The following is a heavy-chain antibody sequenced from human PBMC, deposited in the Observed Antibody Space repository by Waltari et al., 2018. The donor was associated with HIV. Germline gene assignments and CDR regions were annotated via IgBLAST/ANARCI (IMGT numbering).Heavy chain of an antibody. J-gene: IGHJ6*02. V-gene: IGHV4-34*01. CDR1: SGSFNVYY. Sequence: QVQLHQWGTGLLKPSETLSLTCAVYSGSFNVYYWTWVRQRPGKGLEWIGEISHSVTTNYNPSLKSRFTISVDTSKNHFSLWLRSVTAKDSATYFCVRGNWNYGDYYYGMDGWGQGTIVTVSS. CDR3: VRGNWNYGDYYYGMDG. CDR2: ISHSVTT. D-gene: IGHD1-7*01.